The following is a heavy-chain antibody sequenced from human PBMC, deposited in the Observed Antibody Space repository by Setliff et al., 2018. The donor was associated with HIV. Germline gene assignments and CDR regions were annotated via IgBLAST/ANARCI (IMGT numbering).Heavy chain of an antibody. CDR3: GGNGYYSIDY. Sequence: SETLSLTCTVYGGSFSGYYWSWIRQPPGKGLEWIGEINDNGSTNYNPSLKSRVTILGDTSKNQFSLKLNSVTAADTAVYYCGGNGYYSIDYWGQGTLVTVSS. J-gene: IGHJ4*02. D-gene: IGHD3-22*01. CDR2: INDNGST. V-gene: IGHV4-34*01. CDR1: GGSFSGYY.